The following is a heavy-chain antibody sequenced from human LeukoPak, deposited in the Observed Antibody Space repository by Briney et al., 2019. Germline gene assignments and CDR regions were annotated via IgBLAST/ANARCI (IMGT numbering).Heavy chain of an antibody. CDR3: ARSSIAVPGGH. CDR2: IKQDGSAK. Sequence: GGSLRLSCAASGFTFSSYWVSWVRQALGKGLEWVANIKQDGSAKYYVDSVKGRFTISRDNAKNSLYLEMNSLRAEDTAVYYCARSSIAVPGGHWGQGTLVTVSS. CDR1: GFTFSSYW. D-gene: IGHD6-13*01. J-gene: IGHJ4*02. V-gene: IGHV3-7*01.